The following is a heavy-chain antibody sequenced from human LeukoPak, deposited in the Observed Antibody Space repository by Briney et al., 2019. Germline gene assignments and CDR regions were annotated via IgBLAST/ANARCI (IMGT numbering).Heavy chain of an antibody. CDR2: IIPIFGTA. D-gene: IGHD5-12*01. V-gene: IGHV1-69*13. Sequence: GASVKVYCRASGGTFISYAISWVRQAPGQGLEWMGGIIPIFGTANYAQKFQGRVTITADESTSTAYMELSSLRSEDTAVYYCAREAIRLPGDYYYGMDVWGQGTTVTVSS. CDR3: AREAIRLPGDYYYGMDV. CDR1: GGTFISYA. J-gene: IGHJ6*02.